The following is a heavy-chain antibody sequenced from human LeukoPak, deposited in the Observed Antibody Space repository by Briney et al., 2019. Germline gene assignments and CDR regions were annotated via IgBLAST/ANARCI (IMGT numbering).Heavy chain of an antibody. V-gene: IGHV3-74*01. J-gene: IGHJ6*02. D-gene: IGHD2-2*02. Sequence: PGGSLRLSCAASGFTFSSYWMHWVRQAPGKGLVWVSRINSDGSSTSCADSVKGRFTISRDNAKNTLYLQMNSLRAEDTAVYYCARDRAYCSSTSCYIDFGMDVWGQGTTVTVSS. CDR2: INSDGSST. CDR1: GFTFSSYW. CDR3: ARDRAYCSSTSCYIDFGMDV.